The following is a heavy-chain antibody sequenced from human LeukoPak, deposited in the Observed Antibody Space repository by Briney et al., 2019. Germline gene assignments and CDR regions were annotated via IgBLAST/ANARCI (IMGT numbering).Heavy chain of an antibody. Sequence: PSETLSLTCAVYGGSFSGYYWSWIRQPPGKGLEWIGEINHSGSTNYNPSLKSRVTISVDTSKNQFSLKLSSVTAADTAVYYCATGPSLRWSPFDYWGQGTLVTVSS. J-gene: IGHJ4*02. CDR1: GGSFSGYY. V-gene: IGHV4-34*01. D-gene: IGHD4-23*01. CDR2: INHSGST. CDR3: ATGPSLRWSPFDY.